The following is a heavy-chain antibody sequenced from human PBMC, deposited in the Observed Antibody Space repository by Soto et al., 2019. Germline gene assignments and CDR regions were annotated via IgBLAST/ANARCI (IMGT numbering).Heavy chain of an antibody. CDR2: ISSTSSYI. Sequence: EVQLVESGGGLVKPGGSLRLSCAASGFTFSSYTMNWVRQAPGKGLEWVSSISSTSSYIYYADSVKGRFTISRDNAKNSLYLRMNSLRAEETAVYYCARDWGHTLDYWGQGTLVIVSS. CDR1: GFTFSSYT. D-gene: IGHD3-16*01. J-gene: IGHJ4*02. CDR3: ARDWGHTLDY. V-gene: IGHV3-21*01.